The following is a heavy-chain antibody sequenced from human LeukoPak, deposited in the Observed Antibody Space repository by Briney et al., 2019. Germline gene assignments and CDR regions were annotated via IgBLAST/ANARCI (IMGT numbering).Heavy chain of an antibody. Sequence: SETLSLTCTVSGVSISSYYWSWIRQPPGKGLEWIGYIYYSGSTNYNPSLKSRVTISVDTSKNQFSLRLSSVTAADTAVYYCARTAAGPQYYYYYGMDVWGQGTTVTVSS. D-gene: IGHD6-13*01. CDR3: ARTAAGPQYYYYYGMDV. CDR2: IYYSGST. CDR1: GVSISSYY. J-gene: IGHJ6*02. V-gene: IGHV4-59*01.